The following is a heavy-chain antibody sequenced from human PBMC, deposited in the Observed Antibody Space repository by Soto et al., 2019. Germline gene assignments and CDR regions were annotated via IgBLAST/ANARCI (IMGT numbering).Heavy chain of an antibody. J-gene: IGHJ5*02. D-gene: IGHD3-10*01. CDR1: GGSFSGYY. V-gene: IGHV4-34*01. CDR2: INHSGST. Sequence: QVQLQQWGAGLLKPSETLSLTCAVYGGSFSGYYWSWIRQPPGKGLEWIGEINHSGSTNYNPSLKGRVSIAVDTSTNQFSRRVSSVTAADTAVYYCATCGSSGYYGSGSYSWFDPWGQGTLVTVSS. CDR3: ATCGSSGYYGSGSYSWFDP.